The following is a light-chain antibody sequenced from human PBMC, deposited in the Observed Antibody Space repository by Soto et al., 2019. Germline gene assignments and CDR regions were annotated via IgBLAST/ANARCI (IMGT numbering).Light chain of an antibody. V-gene: IGLV1-44*01. CDR1: SSNIGNNV. CDR3: AAWDDSLNGVV. J-gene: IGLJ2*01. Sequence: QAVVTQPPSASGTPGQMVTISCSGSSSNIGNNVVNWFQQLPGTAPKVLIYTNDQRPSGVPDRFSGSKSGTSASLAISGLQSDDEADYYCAAWDDSLNGVVFGGGTKLTVL. CDR2: TND.